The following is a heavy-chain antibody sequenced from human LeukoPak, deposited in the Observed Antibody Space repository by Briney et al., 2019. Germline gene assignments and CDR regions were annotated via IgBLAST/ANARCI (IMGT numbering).Heavy chain of an antibody. J-gene: IGHJ4*02. V-gene: IGHV3-48*03. CDR3: AIGGWLDY. Sequence: GGSLRLSCASSGFTFKNYDINWVRQAPGKGLEWVSYISSSGDPIYYADSVRGRFTISRDNAKNSLYLQMDSLRAGDTAVYYCAIGGWLDYWGQGTLVTVSS. CDR2: ISSSGDPI. CDR1: GFTFKNYD. D-gene: IGHD6-19*01.